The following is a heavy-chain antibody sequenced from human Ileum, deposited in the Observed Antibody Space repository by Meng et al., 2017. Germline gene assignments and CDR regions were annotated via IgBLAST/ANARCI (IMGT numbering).Heavy chain of an antibody. D-gene: IGHD3-10*01. V-gene: IGHV3-15*04. CDR1: GFTFSNAW. CDR3: TTSSGANTNDH. Sequence: GESLKTSCAASGFTFSNAWMSWVRQAPGKGLEWVGRIDTKTSGATTFYAGPVRGRLTISRDDSKNTLYLEMSSLKTEDTGVYYCTTSSGANTNDHWGRGALVTVSS. CDR2: IDTKTSGATT. J-gene: IGHJ5*02.